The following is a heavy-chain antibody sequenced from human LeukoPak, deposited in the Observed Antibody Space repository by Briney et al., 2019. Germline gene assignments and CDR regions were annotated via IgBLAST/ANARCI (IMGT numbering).Heavy chain of an antibody. D-gene: IGHD1-26*01. J-gene: IGHJ4*02. CDR1: GFSLDTYT. CDR3: ARVAGSYIMPRLDS. CDR2: ISTISTTI. Sequence: GGSLRLSWVVSGFSLDTYTMNWVRQAPGKGLEWISYISTISTTIFYGDSVKGRFTVSRDNAKNSIYLQMDSLRDGDTAVYYCARVAGSYIMPRLDSWGQGTLVIVAS. V-gene: IGHV3-48*02.